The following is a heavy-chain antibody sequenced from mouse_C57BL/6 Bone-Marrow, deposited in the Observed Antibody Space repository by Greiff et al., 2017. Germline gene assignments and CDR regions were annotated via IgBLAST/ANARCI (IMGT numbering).Heavy chain of an antibody. CDR3: ARRGTTVVARAMDY. V-gene: IGHV5-6*01. CDR2: ISSGGSYT. D-gene: IGHD1-1*01. CDR1: GFTFSSYG. J-gene: IGHJ4*01. Sequence: EVQLQESGGDLVKPGGSLKLSCAASGFTFSSYGMSWVRQTPDKRLEWVATISSGGSYTYYPDSVKGRFTISRDNAKNTLYLQMSSLKSEDTAMDYCARRGTTVVARAMDYWGQGTSVTVSS.